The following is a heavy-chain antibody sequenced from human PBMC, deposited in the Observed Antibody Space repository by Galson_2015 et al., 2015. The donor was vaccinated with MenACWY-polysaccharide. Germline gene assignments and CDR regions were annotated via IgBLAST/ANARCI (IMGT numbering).Heavy chain of an antibody. CDR3: AKERRYFDY. V-gene: IGHV3-23*01. Sequence: SLRLSCAASGFTFSNYAMSWVRQAPGKGLEWVSGVSGSGGSTNYADSVKGRFTNSRDNSKNTLYLQMNSLRAEDTAVYYCAKERRYFDYWGQGTLVTVSS. CDR2: VSGSGGST. D-gene: IGHD1-1*01. J-gene: IGHJ4*02. CDR1: GFTFSNYA.